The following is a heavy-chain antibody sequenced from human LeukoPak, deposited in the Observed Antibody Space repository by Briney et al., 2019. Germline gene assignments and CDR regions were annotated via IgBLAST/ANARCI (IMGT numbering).Heavy chain of an antibody. J-gene: IGHJ4*02. CDR2: ISSSSSYI. CDR3: ATEGTPDYDILTGYYGNDY. V-gene: IGHV3-21*04. CDR1: GFTFSSYS. D-gene: IGHD3-9*01. Sequence: PGGSLILSCAASGFTFSSYSMNWVRQAPGKGLEWVSSISSSSSYIYYADSVKGSVTISIDNSKNTLYLQMNSLRAEDTAVYYRATEGTPDYDILTGYYGNDYWGQGTLVTVSS.